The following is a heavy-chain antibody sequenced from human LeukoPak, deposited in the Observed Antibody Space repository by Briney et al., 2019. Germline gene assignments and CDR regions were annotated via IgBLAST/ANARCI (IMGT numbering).Heavy chain of an antibody. V-gene: IGHV3-23*01. CDR1: GFTFSSYA. Sequence: GGSLRLSCAASGFTFSSYAMSWVRQAAGKGLEWVSAISSSGVSTYYADSVKGRFTISRDNSKNTLYLQMNSLRAEDTAVYYCAKLLSSGWPFDYWGQGTLVTASS. CDR3: AKLLSSGWPFDY. CDR2: ISSSGVST. J-gene: IGHJ4*02. D-gene: IGHD6-19*01.